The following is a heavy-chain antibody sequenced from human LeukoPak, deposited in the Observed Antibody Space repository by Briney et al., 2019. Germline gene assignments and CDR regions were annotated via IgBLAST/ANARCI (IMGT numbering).Heavy chain of an antibody. CDR1: GFTFGDYA. J-gene: IGHJ4*02. Sequence: PGRSLRLSCTVSGFTFGDYALSWFRQAPGKGLEWVGFTRNKGYGGTTEYAASVKGRFTISRDDSKGIAYLQMNGLKIEDTAVYYCNMVYDWGQGTLVTVSS. CDR2: TRNKGYGGTT. V-gene: IGHV3-49*03. D-gene: IGHD2-8*01. CDR3: NMVYD.